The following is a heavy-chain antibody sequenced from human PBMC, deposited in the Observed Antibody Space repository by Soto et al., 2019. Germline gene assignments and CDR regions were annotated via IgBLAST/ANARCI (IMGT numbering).Heavy chain of an antibody. CDR1: GVTVSSYA. CDR3: ASSPTGSGRYYNYYYGMDV. CDR2: IIPIFGTA. V-gene: IGHV1-69*13. D-gene: IGHD3-10*01. J-gene: IGHJ6*02. Sequence: PVKVACRASGVTVSSYAISWVRQAPGQGLEWMGGIIPIFGTANYAQKFQGRVTITADESTSTAYMELSSLRSEDTAVYYCASSPTGSGRYYNYYYGMDVSGQATTVTVSS.